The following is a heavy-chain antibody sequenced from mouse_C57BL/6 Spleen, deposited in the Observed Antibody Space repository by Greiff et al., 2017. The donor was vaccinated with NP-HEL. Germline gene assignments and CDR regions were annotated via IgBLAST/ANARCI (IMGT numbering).Heavy chain of an antibody. CDR3: ARRITTVVATEYAMDY. CDR2: IHPNSGST. V-gene: IGHV1-64*01. D-gene: IGHD1-1*01. J-gene: IGHJ4*01. Sequence: QVQLQQPGAELVKPGASVKLSCKASGYTFTSYWMHWVKQRPGQGLEWIGMIHPNSGSTNYNEKFKSKATLTVDKSSSTAYMQLSSLTSEDSAVYYCARRITTVVATEYAMDYWGQGTSVTVSS. CDR1: GYTFTSYW.